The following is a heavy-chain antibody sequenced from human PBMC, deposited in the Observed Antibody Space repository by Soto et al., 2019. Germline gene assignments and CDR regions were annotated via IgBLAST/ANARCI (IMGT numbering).Heavy chain of an antibody. D-gene: IGHD6-6*01. V-gene: IGHV4-31*03. CDR2: IYYSGRT. CDR3: ARFAREENPKLGSSYSFDY. J-gene: IGHJ4*02. Sequence: SETLSLTCTVSGGSISSGGYFWSWVRQHPGKGLEWIGNIYYSGRTYYNPSLKSRVTISVDTPKNQFSLKLSSVTAADTDVYYCARFAREENPKLGSSYSFDYRGQGTRVT. CDR1: GGSISSGGYF.